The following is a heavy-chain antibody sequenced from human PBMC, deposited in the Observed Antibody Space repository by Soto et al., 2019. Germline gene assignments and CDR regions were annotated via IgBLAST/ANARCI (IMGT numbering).Heavy chain of an antibody. J-gene: IGHJ4*02. D-gene: IGHD3-22*01. V-gene: IGHV1-46*01. CDR1: GYIFTNYN. CDR2: INPSGGST. Sequence: ASVKVSCKASGYIFTNYNMHWVRQAPGQGLEWMGIINPSGGSTTRLQKFQGRVTMTRDTSTSTVYMELSSLRSEDTAVYYCARGYYDSSAYSYFDYWGQGTLVTVSS. CDR3: ARGYYDSSAYSYFDY.